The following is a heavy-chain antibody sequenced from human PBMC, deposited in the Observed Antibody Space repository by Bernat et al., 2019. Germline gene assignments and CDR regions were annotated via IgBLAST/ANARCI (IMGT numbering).Heavy chain of an antibody. Sequence: QVQLQESGPGLVKPSETLSLTCDVSGYSIRSGYYWSWIRQPPGKGLEWIGNMYLSGNTYYNPSHKSRVTMSVTPSKNQFSPKLIVVTAANTVRYYCAGEDYCCSGYYGSPYLQPRGQGTLVAVSS. CDR1: GYSIRSGYY. V-gene: IGHV4-38-2*01. CDR2: MYLSGNT. J-gene: IGHJ1*01. CDR3: AGEDYCCSGYYGSPYLQP. D-gene: IGHD3-22*01.